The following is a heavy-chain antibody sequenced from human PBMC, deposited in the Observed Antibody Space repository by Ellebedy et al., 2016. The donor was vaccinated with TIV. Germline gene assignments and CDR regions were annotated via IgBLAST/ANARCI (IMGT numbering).Heavy chain of an antibody. V-gene: IGHV3-30-3*01. CDR3: ARDRVGVGPAFDV. D-gene: IGHD3-16*01. CDR2: ISHAVSSP. J-gene: IGHJ3*01. Sequence: GESLKISCVASGFTFDSYAMHWVRQAPGTGLEWVAVISHAVSSPYYAESVKGQFTVSRDNSMTTVSLEMNSLRAEDTAIYFCARDRVGVGPAFDVWGKGTMVSVAS. CDR1: GFTFDSYA.